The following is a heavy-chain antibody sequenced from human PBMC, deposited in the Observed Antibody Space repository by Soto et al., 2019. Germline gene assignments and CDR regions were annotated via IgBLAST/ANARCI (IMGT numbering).Heavy chain of an antibody. Sequence: SETLSLTCTVSGGSISSYYWSWIRQPPGKGLEWIGYIYYSGSTNYNPSLKSRVTISVDTSKNQFSLKLSSVTAADTAVYYRARQSSGWNWNWFDPWGQGTLVTVSS. CDR2: IYYSGST. D-gene: IGHD6-19*01. J-gene: IGHJ5*02. CDR3: ARQSSGWNWNWFDP. CDR1: GGSISSYY. V-gene: IGHV4-59*08.